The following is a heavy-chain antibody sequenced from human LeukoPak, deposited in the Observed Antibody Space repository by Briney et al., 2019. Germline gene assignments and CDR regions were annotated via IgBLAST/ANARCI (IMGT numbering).Heavy chain of an antibody. CDR2: ISSSSSYI. V-gene: IGHV3-21*01. CDR3: ARNYYDSSGYYSYAYFDY. D-gene: IGHD3-22*01. Sequence: GGSLRLSCAASGFTFSSYSINWARQAPGKGLEWVSSISSSSSYIYYADSVKGRFTISRDNAKNSQYLQMNSLRAEDTAVYYCARNYYDSSGYYSYAYFDYWGQGTLVTVSS. J-gene: IGHJ4*02. CDR1: GFTFSSYS.